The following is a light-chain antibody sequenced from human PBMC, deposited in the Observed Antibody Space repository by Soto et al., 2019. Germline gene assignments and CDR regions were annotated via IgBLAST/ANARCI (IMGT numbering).Light chain of an antibody. CDR3: SSYTSSSTLVV. CDR1: SSDVGGYNY. J-gene: IGLJ2*01. V-gene: IGLV2-14*01. Sequence: QSALTQPASVSGSHGQSITISCTGTSSDVGGYNYVSWYQQHPGKAPKLMIYDVSNRPSGVSNRFSGSKSGNTASLTISGLQAEDEADYDCSSYTSSSTLVVFGGGTKLTVL. CDR2: DVS.